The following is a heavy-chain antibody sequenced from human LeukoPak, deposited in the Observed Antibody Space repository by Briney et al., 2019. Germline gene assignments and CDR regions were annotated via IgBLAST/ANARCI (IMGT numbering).Heavy chain of an antibody. CDR2: ISGSGGST. CDR3: AKNPRGYYDFWSGYYQIPYHFDY. V-gene: IGHV3-23*01. D-gene: IGHD3-3*01. Sequence: GGSLRLSCAASGFTFSSYAMSWVRQAPGKGLEWVSAISGSGGSTYYADSVKGRFTISRDNSKNTLYLQMNSLRAEDTAVYYCAKNPRGYYDFWSGYYQIPYHFDYWGQGTLVTVSS. CDR1: GFTFSSYA. J-gene: IGHJ4*02.